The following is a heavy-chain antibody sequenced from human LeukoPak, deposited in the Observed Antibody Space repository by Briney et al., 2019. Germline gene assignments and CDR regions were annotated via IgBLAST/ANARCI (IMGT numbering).Heavy chain of an antibody. J-gene: IGHJ4*02. CDR2: IYHSGST. V-gene: IGHV4-38-2*02. Sequence: SETLSLTCTVSGYSISSGYYWGWIRQPPGKGLEWIGSIYHSGSTYYNPSLKSRVTISVDTSKNQFSLNLRSVTPEDTAVYYCARNLIPEQLVLNFWGQGTLVTVSS. CDR3: ARNLIPEQLVLNF. CDR1: GYSISSGYY. D-gene: IGHD6-13*01.